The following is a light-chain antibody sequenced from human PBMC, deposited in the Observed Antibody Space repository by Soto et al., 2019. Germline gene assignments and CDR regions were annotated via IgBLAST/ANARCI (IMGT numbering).Light chain of an antibody. CDR1: QDITNY. CDR2: DGS. CDR3: QQFDSLPIT. J-gene: IGKJ5*01. Sequence: DIQMTQSPSSLSASAGDRVTITCQASQDITNYLNWYQQKPGKAPRLLVYDGSNLDTGVPSRFSGSGSGTHFSFTISSLHPEDIATYYCQQFDSLPITVGQGTRLEI. V-gene: IGKV1-33*01.